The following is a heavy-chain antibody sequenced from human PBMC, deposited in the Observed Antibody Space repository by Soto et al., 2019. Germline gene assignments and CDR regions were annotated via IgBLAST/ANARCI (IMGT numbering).Heavy chain of an antibody. D-gene: IGHD3-10*01. J-gene: IGHJ6*02. CDR3: ARARFSEGVSSTYYYGMDV. CDR1: GGTFSSYA. CDR2: IIPIFGTA. Sequence: ASGKVSCKASGGTFSSYAISWVRQAPGQGLEWMGGIIPIFGTANYAQKFQGRVTITADESTSTAYMELSSLRSEDTAVYYCARARFSEGVSSTYYYGMDVWGQGTTVTVSS. V-gene: IGHV1-69*13.